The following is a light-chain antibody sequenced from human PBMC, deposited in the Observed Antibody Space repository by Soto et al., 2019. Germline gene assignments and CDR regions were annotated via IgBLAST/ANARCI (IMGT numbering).Light chain of an antibody. CDR1: SSNIGSNT. V-gene: IGLV1-44*01. Sequence: QSVLTQPPSASGTPGQRVTISCSGSSSNIGSNTVNWYQQLPGTAPKLLIYSNTQRPSGVPDRFSGSKSGTSASLAISGLQSEDEADYYCAAWDDNLNGLVFGGGTQLTVL. CDR3: AAWDDNLNGLV. J-gene: IGLJ2*01. CDR2: SNT.